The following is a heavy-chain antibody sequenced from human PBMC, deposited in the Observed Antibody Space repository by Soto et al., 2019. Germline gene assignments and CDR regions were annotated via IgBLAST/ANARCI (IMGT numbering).Heavy chain of an antibody. J-gene: IGHJ4*02. CDR1: GFTFSSYD. D-gene: IGHD3-22*01. Sequence: PGGSLRLSCSASGFTFSSYDIHWVRQAPGKGLEYVSSISSDGSTYYAVSVKGRFTISRDNSRNTLYLRMSSLRAEDTAVYYCVKTPGYYYDSTTYYYVWGQGTPVTVSS. CDR2: ISSDGST. CDR3: VKTPGYYYDSTTYYYV. V-gene: IGHV3-64D*06.